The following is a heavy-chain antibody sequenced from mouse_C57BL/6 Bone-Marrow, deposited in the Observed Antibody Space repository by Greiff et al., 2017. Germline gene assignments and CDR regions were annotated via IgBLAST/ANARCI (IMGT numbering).Heavy chain of an antibody. CDR1: GFTFSSYT. J-gene: IGHJ1*03. CDR2: IIGGGGNT. CDR3: SRQVTAVLATKYFDV. D-gene: IGHD1-1*01. V-gene: IGHV5-9*01. Sequence: EVQLVESGGGLVKPGGSLKLSCAASGFTFSSYTMSWVRQTPEKSLQWVAAIIGGGGNTNYPDSVKGRFTISRDNSKNILYLQLSILRSEDTALYYCSRQVTAVLATKYFDVWGTGTTVTVSS.